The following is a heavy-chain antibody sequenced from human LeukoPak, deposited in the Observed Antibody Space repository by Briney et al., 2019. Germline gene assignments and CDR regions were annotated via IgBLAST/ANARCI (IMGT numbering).Heavy chain of an antibody. V-gene: IGHV3-30*04. CDR1: GFTFSSYA. D-gene: IGHD6-19*01. CDR2: ISYDGSNK. J-gene: IGHJ4*02. CDR3: ARDFTGSGWFPLFDY. Sequence: GGSLRLSCAASGFTFSSYAMHWVRQAPGKGLEWVAVISYDGSNKYYADSVKGRFTISRDNSKNTLYLQMNSLRAEDTAVYYCARDFTGSGWFPLFDYWGQGTLVTVSS.